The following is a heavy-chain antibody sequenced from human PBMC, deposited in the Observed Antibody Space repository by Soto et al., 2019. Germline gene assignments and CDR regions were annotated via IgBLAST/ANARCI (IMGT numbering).Heavy chain of an antibody. CDR1: GFTFSSYA. D-gene: IGHD3-10*01. CDR2: ISASGGST. Sequence: EVQLLESGGGLVQPGGSLRLSCAAFGFTFSSYAMSWVRQAPGKGLEWVSTISASGGSTYYADSVKGRFTISRDNSKNALYLQMTSLRAEDTAVYYCANDREGMVAIFDYWGQGALVTVSS. J-gene: IGHJ4*02. CDR3: ANDREGMVAIFDY. V-gene: IGHV3-23*01.